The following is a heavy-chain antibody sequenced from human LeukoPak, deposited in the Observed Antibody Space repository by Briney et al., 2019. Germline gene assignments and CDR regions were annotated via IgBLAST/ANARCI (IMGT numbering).Heavy chain of an antibody. CDR1: GGSISSYY. J-gene: IGHJ5*02. CDR2: IYYSGST. Sequence: SETLSLTCTVSGGSISSYYWSWIRQPPGKGLDWIGYIYYSGSTNYNPSLKSRVTISVDTSKNQFSLKLSSVTAADTAVYYCARDASYCSSTSCPLAWFDPWGQGTLVTVSS. CDR3: ARDASYCSSTSCPLAWFDP. V-gene: IGHV4-59*01. D-gene: IGHD2-2*01.